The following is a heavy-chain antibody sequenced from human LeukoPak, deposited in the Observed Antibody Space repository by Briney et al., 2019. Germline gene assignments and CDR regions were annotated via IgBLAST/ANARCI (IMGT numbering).Heavy chain of an antibody. CDR2: IYYSGST. CDR1: GGSISSGDYY. V-gene: IGHV4-30-4*01. D-gene: IGHD3-22*01. J-gene: IGHJ4*02. CDR3: ARVGDYCDSSGYYLFDY. Sequence: SETLSLTCTVSGGSISSGDYYWSWIRQPPGKGLEWIGYIYYSGSTYYNPSLKSRVTISVDTSKNQFSLKLSSVTAADTAVYYCARVGDYCDSSGYYLFDYWGQGTLVTVSS.